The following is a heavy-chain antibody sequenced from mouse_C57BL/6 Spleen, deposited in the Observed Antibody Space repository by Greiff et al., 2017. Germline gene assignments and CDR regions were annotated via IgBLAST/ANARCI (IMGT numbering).Heavy chain of an antibody. J-gene: IGHJ4*01. CDR1: GYTFTSYG. CDR2: IYPRSGNT. CDR3: AREYDYAMDY. Sequence: VQLQQSGAELARPGASVKLSCKASGYTFTSYGISWVKQRTGQGLEWIGEIYPRSGNTYSNEKFKGKATLTADKSSSTAYMELRSLTSEDSAVYFCAREYDYAMDYWGQGTSVTVSS. V-gene: IGHV1-81*01. D-gene: IGHD2-10*02.